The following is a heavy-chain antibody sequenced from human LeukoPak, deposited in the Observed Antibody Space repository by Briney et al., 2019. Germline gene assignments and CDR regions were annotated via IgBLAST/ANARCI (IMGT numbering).Heavy chain of an antibody. CDR3: ARSSSWSSAHPDY. V-gene: IGHV3-33*01. D-gene: IGHD6-13*01. Sequence: GGSLRLSCAASGFTFSSYGMHWVRQAPGKGLEWVAVIWYDGSNKYYADSVKGRFTISRDNSKNTLYLQMNSLRAEDTAVYYCARSSSWSSAHPDYWGQGTLVTVSS. J-gene: IGHJ4*02. CDR2: IWYDGSNK. CDR1: GFTFSSYG.